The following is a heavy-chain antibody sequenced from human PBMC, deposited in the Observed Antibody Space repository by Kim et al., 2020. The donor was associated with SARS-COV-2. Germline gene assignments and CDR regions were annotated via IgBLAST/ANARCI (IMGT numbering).Heavy chain of an antibody. CDR2: ISHSGTT. Sequence: SETLSLTCTVSSDSIGRYYWSWIRQPPGKRLEWIGYISHSGTTNYNTSLKSRVTMSLDTSKTQFSLKLSSVTAADTAVYYCARDHPYYHDSSGYYDSWGQGTLVSLYS. CDR1: SDSIGRYY. V-gene: IGHV4-59*01. CDR3: ARDHPYYHDSSGYYDS. D-gene: IGHD3-22*01. J-gene: IGHJ5*01.